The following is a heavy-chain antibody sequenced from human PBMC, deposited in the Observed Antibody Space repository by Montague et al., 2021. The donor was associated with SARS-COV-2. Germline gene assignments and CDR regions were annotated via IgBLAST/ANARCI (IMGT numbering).Heavy chain of an antibody. J-gene: IGHJ5*01. CDR2: ISWNSGNM. CDR1: GFTFDDYA. V-gene: IGHV3-9*01. Sequence: SLRLSCPASGFTFDDYAMHWVRQAPGKGLEWVSGISWNSGNMGYADSVKGRFTISRDNAQNSLYLQMSSLRAEDTAFYYCVKDKASYYYDTSGYYYSALFDXWGQGTLVTVSS. D-gene: IGHD3-22*01. CDR3: VKDKASYYYDTSGYYYSALFDX.